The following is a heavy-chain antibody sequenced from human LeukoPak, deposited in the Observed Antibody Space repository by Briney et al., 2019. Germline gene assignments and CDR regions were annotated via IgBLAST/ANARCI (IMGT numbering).Heavy chain of an antibody. CDR1: GYVFIRHW. CDR3: ARQNHYYYYMDV. Sequence: GESLKISCKASGYVFIRHWIGWVRQVPGKGLEWMGVIHPEDSYSRYNAAFQGQATLSVDESTSTAYLQLSSVKASDTAIYYYARQNHYYYYMDVWGRGTTVTVSS. J-gene: IGHJ6*03. V-gene: IGHV5-51*01. CDR2: IHPEDSYS.